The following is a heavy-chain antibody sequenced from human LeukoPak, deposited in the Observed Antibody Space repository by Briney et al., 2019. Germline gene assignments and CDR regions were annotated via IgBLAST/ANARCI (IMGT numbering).Heavy chain of an antibody. CDR1: GGSFSGYY. D-gene: IGHD5-24*01. CDR2: INHSGST. Sequence: SETLSLTCAVYGGSFSGYYWSWIRQPPGKGLEWIGEINHSGSTNYNPSLKSRVTISVDTSKNQFSLKLSSVTAADTAVYYCARQLRYYYLDVWGEGTTVTVSS. V-gene: IGHV4-34*01. CDR3: ARQLRYYYLDV. J-gene: IGHJ6*03.